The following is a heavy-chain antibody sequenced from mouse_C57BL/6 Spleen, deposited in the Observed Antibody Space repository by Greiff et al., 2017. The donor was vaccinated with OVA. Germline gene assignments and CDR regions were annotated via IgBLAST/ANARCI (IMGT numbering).Heavy chain of an antibody. D-gene: IGHD3-2*02. CDR3: ATPDSSGYAFDY. CDR1: GFTFSSYG. CDR2: ISSGGSYT. Sequence: EVMLVESGGDLVKPGGSLKLSCAASGFTFSSYGMSWVRQTPDKRLEWVATISSGGSYTYYPDSVKGRFTISRDNAKNTLYLQMSSLKSEDTAMYYCATPDSSGYAFDYWGQGTTLTVSS. V-gene: IGHV5-6*01. J-gene: IGHJ2*01.